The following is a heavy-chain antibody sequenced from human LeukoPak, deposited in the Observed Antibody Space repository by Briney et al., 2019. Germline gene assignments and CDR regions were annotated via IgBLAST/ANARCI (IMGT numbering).Heavy chain of an antibody. J-gene: IGHJ4*02. CDR3: ARARISVNYDSSGYYFDY. Sequence: ASVKVSCKASGYTFTSYDINWVRQATGQGLEWMGWMNPNSGNTGYAQKFQGRVTMTRNTSISAAYMELSSLRSEDTAVYYCARARISVNYDSSGYYFDYWGQGTLVTVSS. CDR2: MNPNSGNT. CDR1: GYTFTSYD. V-gene: IGHV1-8*01. D-gene: IGHD3-22*01.